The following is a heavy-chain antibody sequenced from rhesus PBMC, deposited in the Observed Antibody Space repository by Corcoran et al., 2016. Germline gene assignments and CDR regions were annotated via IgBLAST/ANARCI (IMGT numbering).Heavy chain of an antibody. Sequence: EVQLVQSGAEVKKPGASVKISCKASGYTFTDYYLHWVRQAPGKGLEWLGRVVPEDGEAKHAQKVQDSVTSTADTSTDTGYMELISLRSEDTAVYYCATGGAAGNRVAGDAFDFWGQGLRVTVSS. CDR3: ATGGAAGNRVAGDAFDF. D-gene: IGHD6-31*01. CDR2: VVPEDGEA. J-gene: IGHJ3*01. CDR1: GYTFTDYY. V-gene: IGHV1-111*02.